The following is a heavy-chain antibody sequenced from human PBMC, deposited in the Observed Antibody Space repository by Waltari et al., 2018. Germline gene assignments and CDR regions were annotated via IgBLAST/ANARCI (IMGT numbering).Heavy chain of an antibody. J-gene: IGHJ4*02. CDR1: GFIFSNFA. CDR3: ASPPGPTTQ. Sequence: EVQVLESGGDLVQPGGSLRLSCAASGFIFSNFAMSWVRQAPGKGLEWVSGISGSGHSTDYADSVKGRFTISRDNSKKMLFLQMSSLRADDTAVYYCASPPGPTTQWGQGTRVIVSS. D-gene: IGHD5-12*01. V-gene: IGHV3-23*01. CDR2: ISGSGHST.